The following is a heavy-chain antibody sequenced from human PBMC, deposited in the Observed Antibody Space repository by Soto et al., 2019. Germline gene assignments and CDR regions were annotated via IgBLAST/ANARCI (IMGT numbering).Heavy chain of an antibody. D-gene: IGHD3-10*01. CDR2: IYHTGIT. CDR1: GVSISSGGFS. V-gene: IGHV4-30-2*01. CDR3: ARGVHYRTGALDT. Sequence: SETLSLTCAVSGVSISSGGFSWSWIWQPPGKGMEWIGYIYHTGITNYNPSFGSRVTISVDRSENQFSLRLTSVTAADTALYYCARGVHYRTGALDTWGQATRVTVSS. J-gene: IGHJ3*02.